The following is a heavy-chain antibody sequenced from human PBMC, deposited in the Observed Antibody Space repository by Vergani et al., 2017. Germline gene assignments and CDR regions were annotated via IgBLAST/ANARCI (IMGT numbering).Heavy chain of an antibody. V-gene: IGHV4-61*02. CDR1: GGSISSGSYY. D-gene: IGHD6-19*01. J-gene: IGHJ5*02. Sequence: QVQLQESGPGLVKPSQTLSLTCTVSGGSISSGSYYWSWIRQPAGKGLEWIGRIYTSGSTNYNPSLKSRVTISVDTSKNQFSLKLSSVTVADTAVYYCARDGAIAVAGHNWFDPWGQGTLVTVSS. CDR2: IYTSGST. CDR3: ARDGAIAVAGHNWFDP.